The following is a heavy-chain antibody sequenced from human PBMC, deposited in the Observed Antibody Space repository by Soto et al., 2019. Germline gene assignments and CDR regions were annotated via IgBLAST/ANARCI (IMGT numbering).Heavy chain of an antibody. J-gene: IGHJ5*02. CDR1: GFSLSTSGVG. CDR3: AHRRGLSWFDP. V-gene: IGHV2-5*01. Sequence: QITLKESGPTLVKPTQTLTLTCTFSGFSLSTSGVGVGWIRQPPGKALEWLALIYWNDDKRYSPSLKSRLTVTMDTSRNQVVLTMTNMDPVDTGTYYGAHRRGLSWFDPWGQGTLVTVSS. CDR2: IYWNDDK.